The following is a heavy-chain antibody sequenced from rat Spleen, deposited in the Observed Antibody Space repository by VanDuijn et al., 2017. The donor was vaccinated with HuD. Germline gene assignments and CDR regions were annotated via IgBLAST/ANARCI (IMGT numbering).Heavy chain of an antibody. CDR3: VRSDYGYNYGYYFDY. J-gene: IGHJ2*01. CDR2: ITNTGGSI. V-gene: IGHV5-31*01. CDR1: GFTFNNYW. D-gene: IGHD1-9*01. Sequence: EVQLVESGGGLVQPGRSLKLSCVASGFTFNNYWMSWIRQAPGKGLEWVASITNTGGSIYYPDSVKGRFTISRDNAQNTLYLQMNSLRSEDTAIYYCVRSDYGYNYGYYFDYWGHGVMVTVSS.